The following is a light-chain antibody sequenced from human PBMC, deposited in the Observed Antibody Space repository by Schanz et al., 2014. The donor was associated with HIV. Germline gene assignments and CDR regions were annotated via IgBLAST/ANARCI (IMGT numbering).Light chain of an antibody. CDR3: SSYTSSSSYV. CDR1: SSDVGAYKP. J-gene: IGLJ1*01. CDR2: DVN. Sequence: QSALTQPASVSGSPGQSINISCTGTSSDVGAYKPVSWYQQHPGKAPKLMIYDVNNRPSGISDRFSGSKSGNTASLTISGLQAEDEADYYCSSYTSSSSYVFGTGTKLTVL. V-gene: IGLV2-14*03.